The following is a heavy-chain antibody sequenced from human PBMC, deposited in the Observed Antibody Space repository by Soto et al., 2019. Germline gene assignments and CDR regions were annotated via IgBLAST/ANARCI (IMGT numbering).Heavy chain of an antibody. Sequence: SETLSLTCTVSGGSVSSGSYYWSWIRQPPGKGLEWIGYIYYSGSTNYNPSLKSRVTISVDTSKNQFSLKLSSVTAADTAVYYCARYYDILTGYDYWGRGTLVTVSS. CDR2: IYYSGST. J-gene: IGHJ4*02. CDR1: GGSVSSGSYY. CDR3: ARYYDILTGYDY. D-gene: IGHD3-9*01. V-gene: IGHV4-61*01.